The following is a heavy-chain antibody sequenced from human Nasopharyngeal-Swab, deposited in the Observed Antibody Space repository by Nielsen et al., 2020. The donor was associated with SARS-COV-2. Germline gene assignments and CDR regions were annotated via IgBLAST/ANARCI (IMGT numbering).Heavy chain of an antibody. J-gene: IGHJ4*02. Sequence: ASVKVSCKVSGYTLTEVSMHWVRQAPGKGLEWMGGFDPEDGETIYAQKFHDRLTLSSDTSANTAYMDLSGLRSEDTAVYYCVRDDGRSWLLDKWGQGTLVTVSS. CDR3: VRDDGRSWLLDK. CDR2: FDPEDGET. CDR1: GYTLTEVS. V-gene: IGHV1-24*01. D-gene: IGHD6-13*01.